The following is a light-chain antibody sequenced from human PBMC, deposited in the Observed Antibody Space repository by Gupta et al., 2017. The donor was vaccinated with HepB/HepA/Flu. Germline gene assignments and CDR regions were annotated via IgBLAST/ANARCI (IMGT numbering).Light chain of an antibody. CDR2: YND. Sequence: SCSGSSSNVGSNNVNWYQQLPGTAPKLLIYYNDERPSGVPDRISGSKSGTSASLAISGLQSEDEADYYCAAWDTSLNAVVFGGGTKLTVL. CDR3: AAWDTSLNAVV. V-gene: IGLV1-44*01. CDR1: SSNVGSNN. J-gene: IGLJ2*01.